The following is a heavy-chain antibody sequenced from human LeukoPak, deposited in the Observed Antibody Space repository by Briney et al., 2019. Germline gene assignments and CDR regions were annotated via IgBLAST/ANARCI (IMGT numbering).Heavy chain of an antibody. CDR1: GGSISSYY. J-gene: IGHJ3*02. Sequence: KPSETLSLTCTVSGGSISSYYWSWIRQPPGKGLEWIGYIYYSGSTNYNPSLKSRATISVDTSKDQFSLKLSSVTAADTAVYYCARRAGYCSGGSCYHLYAFDIWGQGTMVTVSS. CDR2: IYYSGST. V-gene: IGHV4-59*08. D-gene: IGHD2-15*01. CDR3: ARRAGYCSGGSCYHLYAFDI.